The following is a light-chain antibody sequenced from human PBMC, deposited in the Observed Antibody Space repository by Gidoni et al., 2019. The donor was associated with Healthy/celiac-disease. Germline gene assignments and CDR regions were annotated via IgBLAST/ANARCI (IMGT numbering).Light chain of an antibody. J-gene: IGKJ2*04. CDR2: AAY. V-gene: IGKV1-39*01. CDR3: QQSYSTPSCS. Sequence: DIQMTQSPSSLSASAGDRVTITCRASQSISSYFNWYQQKPEKAPKLLIHAAYSVQSGVPSRFSSSGARTVFTLTISSLQPEDFGTYCCQQSYSTPSCSFGQGTKLEIK. CDR1: QSISSY.